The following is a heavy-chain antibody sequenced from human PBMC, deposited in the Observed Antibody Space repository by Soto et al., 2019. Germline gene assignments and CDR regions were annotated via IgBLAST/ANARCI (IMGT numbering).Heavy chain of an antibody. D-gene: IGHD2-2*01. CDR1: GYTFTSYG. V-gene: IGHV1-18*01. CDR3: ARGVPPGMVQRYYFDY. CDR2: FSAYNGNT. J-gene: IGHJ4*02. Sequence: QVQLVQSGVEVKKTGASVKVSCKASGYTFTSYGFSWVRQAPGQGLEWMGWFSAYNGNTKYAQKLQGRVTMTTDTPTSTAYMELRSLRSDDTAVYYCARGVPPGMVQRYYFDYWGQGTLVTVSS.